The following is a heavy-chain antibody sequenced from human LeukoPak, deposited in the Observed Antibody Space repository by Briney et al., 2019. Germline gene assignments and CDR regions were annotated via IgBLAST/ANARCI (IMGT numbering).Heavy chain of an antibody. CDR2: IIPIFGTA. D-gene: IGHD6-19*01. J-gene: IGHJ4*02. Sequence: SVKVSCKASGYTFTSYAMNWVRQAPGQGLGWMGGIIPIFGTAKYAQKFQGRVTITADKSTSTAYMELSSLRSEDTAVYYCAREGMRKYSSGWYYFDYWGQGTLVTVSS. V-gene: IGHV1-69*06. CDR1: GYTFTSYA. CDR3: AREGMRKYSSGWYYFDY.